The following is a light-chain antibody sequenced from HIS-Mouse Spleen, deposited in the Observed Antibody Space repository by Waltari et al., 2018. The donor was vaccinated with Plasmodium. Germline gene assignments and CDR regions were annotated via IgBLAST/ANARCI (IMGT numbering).Light chain of an antibody. J-gene: IGKJ1*01. CDR2: AAS. Sequence: DIQMTQSPSSLSASVGDRVTITCRASQRISSYLNWYQQNPGKAPKVLIYAASSLQSGGPSRFSGSGSGTDCTLTISSLQPEDFATYYCQQSDRTPRTFGQGTKVEIK. CDR1: QRISSY. CDR3: QQSDRTPRT. V-gene: IGKV1-39*01.